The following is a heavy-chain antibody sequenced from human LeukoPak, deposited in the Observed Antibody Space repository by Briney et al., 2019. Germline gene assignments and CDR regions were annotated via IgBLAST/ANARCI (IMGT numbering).Heavy chain of an antibody. V-gene: IGHV3-48*01. D-gene: IGHD2-2*01. J-gene: IGHJ3*02. CDR3: AIIGCYRGVCHFDT. Sequence: GGSLRLSCVASGFTLNNYGINWVRQAPGKGLEWVSYISSSAILYADSVKGRFTISRDNAKNSVYLQMKSLRAEDTAVYYCAIIGCYRGVCHFDTWGQGTKVTVSS. CDR1: GFTLNNYG. CDR2: ISSSAI.